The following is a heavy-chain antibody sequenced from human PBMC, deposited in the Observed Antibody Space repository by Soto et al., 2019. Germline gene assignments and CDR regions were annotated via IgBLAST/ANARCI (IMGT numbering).Heavy chain of an antibody. CDR2: IYPGDSDT. CDR3: VRLSADYSNPHYMDV. J-gene: IGHJ6*03. Sequence: GESLKISCKGSGYSFTSYWIGWVRQMPGKGLEWMGIIYPGDSDTRYSPSFQGQVTISADKSISTAYLQWSSLKASDTAMYYCVRLSADYSNPHYMDVWGKGTTVTVSS. V-gene: IGHV5-51*01. D-gene: IGHD4-4*01. CDR1: GYSFTSYW.